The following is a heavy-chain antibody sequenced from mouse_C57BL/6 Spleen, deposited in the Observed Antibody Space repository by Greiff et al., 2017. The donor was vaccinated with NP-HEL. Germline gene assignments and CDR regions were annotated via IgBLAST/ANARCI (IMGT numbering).Heavy chain of an antibody. V-gene: IGHV5-6*01. Sequence: EVQRVESGGDLVKPGGSLKLSCAASGFTFSSYGMSWVRQTPDKRLEWVATISSGGSYTYYPDSVKGRFTISRDNAKNTLYLQMSSLKSEDTAMYYCARHCGITTVGGYFDVWGTGTTVTVSS. CDR1: GFTFSSYG. CDR2: ISSGGSYT. J-gene: IGHJ1*03. CDR3: ARHCGITTVGGYFDV. D-gene: IGHD1-1*01.